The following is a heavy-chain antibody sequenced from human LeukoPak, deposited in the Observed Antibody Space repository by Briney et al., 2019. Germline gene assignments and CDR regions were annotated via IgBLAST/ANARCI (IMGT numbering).Heavy chain of an antibody. Sequence: ASVNVSCKVSGYTLTELSMHWVRQAPGKGLEWMGGFDPEDGETIYAQKFQGRVTMTEDTSTDTAYMELSSLRSEDTAVYYCATDLNSPMIVAPGGAFDIWGQGTMVTVSS. CDR2: FDPEDGET. J-gene: IGHJ3*02. CDR3: ATDLNSPMIVAPGGAFDI. D-gene: IGHD3-22*01. CDR1: GYTLTELS. V-gene: IGHV1-24*01.